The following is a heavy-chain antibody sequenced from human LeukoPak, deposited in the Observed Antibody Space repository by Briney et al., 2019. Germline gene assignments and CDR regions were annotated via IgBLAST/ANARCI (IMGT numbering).Heavy chain of an antibody. CDR1: GFTFSTYS. Sequence: GGSLRLSCAASGFTFSTYSMNWVRQAPGKGLEWVSYISSGSSTIYYADSVKGRFAISRDNAKNSLYLQMNSPRAEDTAVYYCASPRGYCTSGVCDAFDSWGQGTLVTVSS. V-gene: IGHV3-48*01. CDR3: ASPRGYCTSGVCDAFDS. J-gene: IGHJ4*02. D-gene: IGHD2-8*01. CDR2: ISSGSSTI.